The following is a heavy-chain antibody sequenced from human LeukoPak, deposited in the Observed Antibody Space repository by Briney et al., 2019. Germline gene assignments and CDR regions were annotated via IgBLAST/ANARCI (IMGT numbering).Heavy chain of an antibody. J-gene: IGHJ4*01. CDR1: GFTFSSYS. V-gene: IGHV3-48*04. Sequence: SGGSLRLSCAASGFTFSSYSMNWVRQAPGKGLDWLSYISGPSNTIYYADSVKGRFTISRDNARNSVYLQMNSLRAGDTAVYYCVKRSRDGYNSPLDNWGQGTLVTVSS. CDR3: VKRSRDGYNSPLDN. D-gene: IGHD5-24*01. CDR2: ISGPSNTI.